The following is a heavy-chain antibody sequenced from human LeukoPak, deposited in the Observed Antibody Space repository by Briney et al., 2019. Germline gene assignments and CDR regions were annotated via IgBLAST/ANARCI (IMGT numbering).Heavy chain of an antibody. V-gene: IGHV3-30*02. CDR3: AKGLRGSCRGAYCYSFDN. CDR2: IRYDGSNK. D-gene: IGHD2-21*02. J-gene: IGHJ4*02. Sequence: PGGSLRLSCAVSGFTFSSYAMHWVRQAPGKGLEWVAFIRYDGSNKYYADSVKGRFTISRDNSKNTLYLQMNRLRVEDTAVYYCAKGLRGSCRGAYCYSFDNWGQGAVATVSS. CDR1: GFTFSSYA.